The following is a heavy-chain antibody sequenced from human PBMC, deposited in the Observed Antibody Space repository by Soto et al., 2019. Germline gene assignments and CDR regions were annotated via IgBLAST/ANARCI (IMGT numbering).Heavy chain of an antibody. J-gene: IGHJ4*02. Sequence: PGGSLRLSCAASGFTFSSYAMSWVRQAPGKGLEWVSGISGSGGSTFYADSVKGRFTISRDNSRNTLYLQMNSLRAEDTAVYYCAKSAEYYGSGSYYNSFVYWGQGTLVTVSS. CDR1: GFTFSSYA. V-gene: IGHV3-23*01. CDR3: AKSAEYYGSGSYYNSFVY. CDR2: ISGSGGST. D-gene: IGHD3-10*01.